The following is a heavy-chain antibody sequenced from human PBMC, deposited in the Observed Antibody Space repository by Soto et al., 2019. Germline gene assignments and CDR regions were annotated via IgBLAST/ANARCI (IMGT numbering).Heavy chain of an antibody. CDR3: ARRYGYSFDY. CDR2: LYYSGST. CDR1: GGSISSSS. D-gene: IGHD1-1*01. V-gene: IGHV4-59*08. J-gene: IGHJ4*02. Sequence: QVQLQESGPGLVKPSETLSLTCTFSGGSISSSSWSWIRQPPGKGLEWIGYLYYSGSTNYNPALKSRVTISVDTSKNQFSLKLTSVTSAATAVYYCARRYGYSFDYWGQGTLVTVSS.